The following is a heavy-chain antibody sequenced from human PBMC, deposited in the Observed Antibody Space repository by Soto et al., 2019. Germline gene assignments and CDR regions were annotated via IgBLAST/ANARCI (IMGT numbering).Heavy chain of an antibody. V-gene: IGHV3-33*01. J-gene: IGHJ5*02. CDR3: ARDTERIGELPCWFDR. D-gene: IGHD3-10*01. CDR1: GFTFSSYG. CDR2: IWYDGSNK. Sequence: QVQLVESGGGVVQPGRSLRLSCAASGFTFSSYGMHWVRQAPGKGLEWVAVIWYDGSNKYYADYVKGRFTISRDNSKNSLYRQMDRMRAEDTAVYYRARDTERIGELPCWFDRWGQGTLVTVSS.